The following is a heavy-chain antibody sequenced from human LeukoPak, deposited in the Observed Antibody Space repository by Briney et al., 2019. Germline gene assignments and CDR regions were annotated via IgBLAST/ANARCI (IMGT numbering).Heavy chain of an antibody. D-gene: IGHD3-22*01. V-gene: IGHV3-23*01. Sequence: GGSLRLSCAASGFTFSSYGMSWVRQAPGKGLEWVSAISGSGGSTYYADSVKGRFTISRDNSKNTLYLQMNSLRAEDTAVYYCAKDRFSTYYYDSSGYRGNWFDPWGQGTLVTVSS. J-gene: IGHJ5*02. CDR2: ISGSGGST. CDR1: GFTFSSYG. CDR3: AKDRFSTYYYDSSGYRGNWFDP.